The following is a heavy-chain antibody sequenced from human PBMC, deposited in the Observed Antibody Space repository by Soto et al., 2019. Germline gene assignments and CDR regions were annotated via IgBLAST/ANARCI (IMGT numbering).Heavy chain of an antibody. CDR3: ARINGGSPDF. D-gene: IGHD2-15*01. V-gene: IGHV4-4*07. CDR2: IYISGTT. J-gene: IGHJ4*02. Sequence: QVHLQESGPGLVKPSETLSLTCTVSGGSMNAHFWSWIRQSAGKGLEWIGHIYISGTTMYNPSLKSRVTMSVDPPKNQSSLKLTSVTAADTAVYYCARINGGSPDFWGQGTLVTVSS. CDR1: GGSMNAHF.